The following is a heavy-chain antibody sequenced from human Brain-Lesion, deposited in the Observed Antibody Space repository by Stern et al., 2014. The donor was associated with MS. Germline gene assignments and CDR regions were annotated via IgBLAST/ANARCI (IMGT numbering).Heavy chain of an antibody. D-gene: IGHD3-3*01. CDR1: GYIFTGYY. Sequence: VQLVESGAEVKKPGASVKVSCKTSGYIFTGYYIHWVRKAPGKGLEWMAWINPNTGGPKYAQKFQSRVTMSRDTSISTAYVELSSLTSDDTAVYYCARDQRGITIFGVVTDYYYLGMDVWGQGTTVTVSS. J-gene: IGHJ6*02. CDR3: ARDQRGITIFGVVTDYYYLGMDV. CDR2: INPNTGGP. V-gene: IGHV1-2*02.